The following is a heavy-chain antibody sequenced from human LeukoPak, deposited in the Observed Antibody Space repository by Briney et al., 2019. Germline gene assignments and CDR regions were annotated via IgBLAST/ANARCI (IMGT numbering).Heavy chain of an antibody. J-gene: IGHJ4*02. Sequence: SETLSLTCTVSGGSISSYYWSWIRQPPGKGLEWIGYIYYSGSTNYNPSLKSRVTISVDTSRNQFSLKLSSVTAADTAVYYCASQYSSSWYYFDYWGQGTLVTVSS. CDR3: ASQYSSSWYYFDY. CDR2: IYYSGST. CDR1: GGSISSYY. D-gene: IGHD6-13*01. V-gene: IGHV4-59*01.